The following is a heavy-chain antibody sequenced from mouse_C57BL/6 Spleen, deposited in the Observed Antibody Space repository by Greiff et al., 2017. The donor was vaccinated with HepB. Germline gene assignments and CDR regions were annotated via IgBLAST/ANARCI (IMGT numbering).Heavy chain of an antibody. V-gene: IGHV1-52*01. D-gene: IGHD1-1*01. Sequence: QVQLQQPGAELVRPGSSVKLSCKASSYTFTSYWMHWVKQRPIQGLEWIGNIDPSDSETHYNQKFKDKATLTVDKSSSTAYMQLSSLTSEDSAVYYCASSGTTVVPMDYWGQGTSVTVAS. CDR3: ASSGTTVVPMDY. CDR2: IDPSDSET. CDR1: SYTFTSYW. J-gene: IGHJ4*01.